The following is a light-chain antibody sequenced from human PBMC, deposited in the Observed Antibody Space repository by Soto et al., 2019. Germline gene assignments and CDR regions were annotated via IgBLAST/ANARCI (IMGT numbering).Light chain of an antibody. CDR2: AAS. J-gene: IGKJ1*01. CDR1: QTIDSY. V-gene: IGKV1-39*01. Sequence: DGQMTQSTSSLSASVGDRVTITCRASQTIDSYLTWYQQKPGKAPKLLIYAASSLASGVPYRFSGSGSGTDFTLTISSLQPEDFAPYYCQHSYSTPLPFGQ. CDR3: QHSYSTPLP.